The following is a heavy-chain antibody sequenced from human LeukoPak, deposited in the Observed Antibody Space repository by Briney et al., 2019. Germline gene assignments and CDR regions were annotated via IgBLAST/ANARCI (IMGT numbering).Heavy chain of an antibody. CDR2: ISSSSSYI. J-gene: IGHJ4*02. D-gene: IGHD3-10*01. CDR1: GFTFSSYS. V-gene: IGHV3-21*01. Sequence: GGSLRLSCAASGFTFSSYSMNWVRQAPGKGLEWVSSISSSSSYIYYADSVKGRLTISRDNAKNSLYLQMNSLRAEDTAVYYCARDPVRMVRGVLDYWGQGTLVTVSS. CDR3: ARDPVRMVRGVLDY.